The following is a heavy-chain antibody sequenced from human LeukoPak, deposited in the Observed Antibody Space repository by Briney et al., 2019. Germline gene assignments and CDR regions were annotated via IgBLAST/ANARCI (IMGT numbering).Heavy chain of an antibody. CDR3: ASYDVSGFGY. CDR1: GGSISSGDYY. D-gene: IGHD3-22*01. Sequence: SQTLSLTCTVSGGSISSGDYYWNWIRQPPGKGLEWLGYIYYSGSTYYNPSLKSRVTISVDTPKNQFSLKLTSVTAADTAVYFCASYDVSGFGYWGQGTLVTVSS. J-gene: IGHJ4*02. V-gene: IGHV4-30-4*01. CDR2: IYYSGST.